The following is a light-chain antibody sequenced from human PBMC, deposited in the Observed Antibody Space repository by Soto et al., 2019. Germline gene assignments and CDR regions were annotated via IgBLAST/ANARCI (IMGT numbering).Light chain of an antibody. CDR3: SSYTTSSTRV. V-gene: IGLV2-14*01. Sequence: QSALTQPASVSGSPGQSITISCTGTSSDVGGYNYVSWYQQHPGKAPKLMIYDVSNRPSGVSNRFSRSKSGNTASLTISGLQAEDEADYYCSSYTTSSTRVFGGSTHLTVL. J-gene: IGLJ7*01. CDR2: DVS. CDR1: SSDVGGYNY.